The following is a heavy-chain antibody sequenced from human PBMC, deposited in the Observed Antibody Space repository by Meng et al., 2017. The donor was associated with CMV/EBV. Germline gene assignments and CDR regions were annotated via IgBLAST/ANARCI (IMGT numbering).Heavy chain of an antibody. V-gene: IGHV4-30-4*08. CDR1: GGTISSDDYT. CDR2: IDCSANT. J-gene: IGHJ4*02. D-gene: IGHD2-2*01. CDR3: GRVGRTSCYDY. Sequence: QGQLQESGPGLLKPSQTLSLTCAVSGGTISSDDYTWICLRQGQGKGLEWIGYIDCSANTYYDPALESLVTISVDTSKNQFLLMLSSVAAADTYYYCCGRVGRTSCYDYWGQGTLVTVSS.